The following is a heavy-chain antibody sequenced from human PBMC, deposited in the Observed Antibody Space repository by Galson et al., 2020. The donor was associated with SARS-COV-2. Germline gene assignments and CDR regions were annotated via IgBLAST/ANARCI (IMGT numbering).Heavy chain of an antibody. CDR3: VREGPYDDSWVGYRSWFDH. V-gene: IGHV4-59*01. Sequence: SETLSLTCSVSGGSIDNYYWNWIRQPPGKGLEWMGYIYYTGSTNYNPSLKSRATISIDTSKNQVSLKLNSVTAADTAVYYCVREGPYDDSWVGYRSWFDHWGHGALVTVSS. J-gene: IGHJ5*02. CDR2: IYYTGST. D-gene: IGHD3-3*01. CDR1: GGSIDNYY.